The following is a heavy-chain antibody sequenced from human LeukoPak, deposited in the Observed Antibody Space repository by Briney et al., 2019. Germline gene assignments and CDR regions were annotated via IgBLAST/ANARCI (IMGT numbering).Heavy chain of an antibody. CDR1: GGSIRSSSYY. J-gene: IGHJ4*02. CDR3: ARQFLRDSSGYPHFDY. Sequence: SETLSLTCTVSGGSIRSSSYYWGWIRQPPGKGLEWIGSIYYSGSTYYNPSHKSRVTISVDTSKNQFSLKLSSVTAADTAVYYCARQFLRDSSGYPHFDYWGQGTLVTVSS. D-gene: IGHD3-22*01. V-gene: IGHV4-39*01. CDR2: IYYSGST.